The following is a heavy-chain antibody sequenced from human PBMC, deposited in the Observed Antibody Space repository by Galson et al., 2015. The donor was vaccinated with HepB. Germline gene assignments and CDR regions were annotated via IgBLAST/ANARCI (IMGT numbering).Heavy chain of an antibody. CDR3: ARYYYDTDDAFDI. D-gene: IGHD3-22*01. J-gene: IGHJ3*02. Sequence: SVKVSCKAPGYTFTSYGISWVRQAPGQGLEWMGWISAYNGNTNYAQKLQGRVTMTTDTSTSTAYMELRSLRSDDTAVYYCARYYYDTDDAFDIWGQGTMVTVSS. V-gene: IGHV1-18*04. CDR1: GYTFTSYG. CDR2: ISAYNGNT.